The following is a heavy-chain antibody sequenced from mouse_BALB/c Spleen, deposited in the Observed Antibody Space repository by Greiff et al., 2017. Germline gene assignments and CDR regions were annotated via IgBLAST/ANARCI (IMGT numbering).Heavy chain of an antibody. D-gene: IGHD1-1*01. CDR2: INPSTGYT. Sequence: VQLQQSGAELAKPGASVKMSCKASGYTFTSYWMHWVKQRPGQGLEWIGYINPSTGYTEYNQKFKDKATLTADKSSSTAYMQLSSLTSEDSAVYFCARSYYGSSSRYFDYWGQGTTLTVSS. CDR1: GYTFTSYW. V-gene: IGHV1-7*01. J-gene: IGHJ2*01. CDR3: ARSYYGSSSRYFDY.